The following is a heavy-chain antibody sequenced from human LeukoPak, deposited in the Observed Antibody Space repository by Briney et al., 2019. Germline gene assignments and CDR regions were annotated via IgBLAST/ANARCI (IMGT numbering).Heavy chain of an antibody. CDR2: INPSGGST. CDR3: ARDFLGTNYYDSMGY. J-gene: IGHJ4*02. CDR1: GYTFTSYY. Sequence: ASVKVSCKASGYTFTSYYMHWVRQAPGQGLEWMGIINPSGGSTSYAQKFQGRVTMTRDTSTSTVYMELSSLGSEDTAVYYCARDFLGTNYYDSMGYWGQGTLVTVSP. V-gene: IGHV1-46*01. D-gene: IGHD3-22*01.